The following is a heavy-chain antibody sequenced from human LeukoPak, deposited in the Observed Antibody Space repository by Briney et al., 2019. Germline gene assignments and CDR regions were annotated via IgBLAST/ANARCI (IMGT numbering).Heavy chain of an antibody. Sequence: GGSLRLSCTASGFTFSSYGMHWVRQAPGKGLEWVSAISGSGGSTYYADSVKGRFTISRDNSKNTLYLQMNSLRAEDTAVYYCAKTNTIFGTQAFDYWGQGTLVTVSS. CDR1: GFTFSSYG. D-gene: IGHD3-3*01. J-gene: IGHJ4*02. V-gene: IGHV3-23*01. CDR2: ISGSGGST. CDR3: AKTNTIFGTQAFDY.